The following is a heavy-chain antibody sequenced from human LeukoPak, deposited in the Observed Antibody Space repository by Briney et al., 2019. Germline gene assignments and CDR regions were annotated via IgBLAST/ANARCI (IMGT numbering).Heavy chain of an antibody. Sequence: SETLSLTCAVSGYSISSGYYWGWIRQPPGKGLEWIGTIYYSGSTYYNPSLKSRVTISVDTSKNQFSLKLSSVTAADTAVYYCARDMVVVAATPFYWFDPWGQGTLVTVSS. CDR1: GYSISSGYY. CDR2: IYYSGST. V-gene: IGHV4-38-2*02. J-gene: IGHJ5*02. CDR3: ARDMVVVAATPFYWFDP. D-gene: IGHD2-15*01.